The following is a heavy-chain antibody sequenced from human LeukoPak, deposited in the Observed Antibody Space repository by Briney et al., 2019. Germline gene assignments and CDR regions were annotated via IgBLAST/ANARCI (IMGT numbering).Heavy chain of an antibody. D-gene: IGHD3-9*01. V-gene: IGHV4-59*01. CDR2: IHYSGST. CDR1: GGSISSYY. CDR3: ARGIADDILTGYNILPFFDY. Sequence: KSSETLSLTCTVSGGSISSYYWNWIRQPPGRGLEWIGYIHYSGSTNYNPSLKSRVTISVDTSKNQFSLKLSSVTAADTAVYYCARGIADDILTGYNILPFFDYWGQGTLVTVSS. J-gene: IGHJ4*02.